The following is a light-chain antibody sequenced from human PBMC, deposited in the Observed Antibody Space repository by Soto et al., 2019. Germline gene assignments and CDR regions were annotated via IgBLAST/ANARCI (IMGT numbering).Light chain of an antibody. CDR1: KNDVGFYDF. CDR3: KSYAGSNTNV. V-gene: IGLV2-8*01. Sequence: SARTRPPSASGSPGQSVTISCTGTKNDVGFYDFVSWYQHHPGKAPRLIIYEVVQRPSGVPDRFSGSKSGNTASLTVSGLQAADEADYFCKSYAGSNTNVFGSGTKVTVL. CDR2: EVV. J-gene: IGLJ1*01.